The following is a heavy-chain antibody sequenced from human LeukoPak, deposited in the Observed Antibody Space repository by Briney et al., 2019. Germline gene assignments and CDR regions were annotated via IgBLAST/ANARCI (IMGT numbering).Heavy chain of an antibody. Sequence: GASVKVSCTASGYTFTSYDINWVRQATGQGLEWMGWMNPNSGNTGYAQKFQGRVTMTRNTSISTAYMELSSLRSEDTAVYYCARGRLPQWLVRGGYFDYWGQGTLVTVSS. D-gene: IGHD6-19*01. CDR3: ARGRLPQWLVRGGYFDY. V-gene: IGHV1-8*01. CDR1: GYTFTSYD. CDR2: MNPNSGNT. J-gene: IGHJ4*02.